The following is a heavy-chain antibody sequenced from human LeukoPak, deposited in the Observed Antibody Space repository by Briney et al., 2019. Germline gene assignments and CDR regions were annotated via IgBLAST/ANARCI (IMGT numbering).Heavy chain of an antibody. CDR2: ISGSGGST. V-gene: IGHV3-23*01. Sequence: PGGSLRLSCAASGFTFSSYAMSWVRQAPGKGLEWVSAISGSGGSTYYADSVKGRFTISRDNSKNTLYLQMNSLRAEDTAVYYCAKDPHAIVATASEGDYLCQGTLVTVSS. CDR1: GFTFSSYA. J-gene: IGHJ4*02. CDR3: AKDPHAIVATASEGDY. D-gene: IGHD5-12*01.